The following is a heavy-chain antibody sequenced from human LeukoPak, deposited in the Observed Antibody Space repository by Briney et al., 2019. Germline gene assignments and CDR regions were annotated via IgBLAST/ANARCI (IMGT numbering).Heavy chain of an antibody. CDR1: GGSVTSTNW. CDR3: AREGGFFRPLDY. Sequence: GPLSLTCGVSGGSVTSTNWWTRVRQPPGKGLEWIGEVHLDGRTNYNPSLESRLTISVDLSENHISLKLTSVTAADTAVYYCAREGGFFRPLDYSGQGTLVTVSS. D-gene: IGHD3-3*01. J-gene: IGHJ4*02. CDR2: VHLDGRT. V-gene: IGHV4-4*02.